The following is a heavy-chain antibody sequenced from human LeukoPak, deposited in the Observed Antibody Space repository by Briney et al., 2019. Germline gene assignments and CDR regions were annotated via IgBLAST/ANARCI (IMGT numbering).Heavy chain of an antibody. D-gene: IGHD6-13*01. J-gene: IGHJ4*02. V-gene: IGHV1-8*01. CDR3: ARGRLPSIGAAAL. Sequence: GASVKVSCKASGYTFTSYDINGVRQATGQGLEWRGWMNPNSANTGYAQKFQGRVTMTRNTSISTAYMELSSLRSEDTAVYYCARGRLPSIGAAALWGQGTLVTVSS. CDR1: GYTFTSYD. CDR2: MNPNSANT.